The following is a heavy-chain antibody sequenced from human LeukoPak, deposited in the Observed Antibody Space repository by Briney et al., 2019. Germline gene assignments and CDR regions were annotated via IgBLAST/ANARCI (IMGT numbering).Heavy chain of an antibody. D-gene: IGHD4-17*01. V-gene: IGHV3-21*01. CDR2: ISSSSSYI. J-gene: IGHJ4*02. CDR1: EFTFSSYS. CDR3: ARGDYGDDYLDY. Sequence: PGGSLRLSCAASEFTFSSYSMNWGRQAPGKGLEWVSSISSSSSYIYYADSVKGRFTISRDNAKNSLYLQMNSLRAEDTAVYYCARGDYGDDYLDYWGQGTLVTVSS.